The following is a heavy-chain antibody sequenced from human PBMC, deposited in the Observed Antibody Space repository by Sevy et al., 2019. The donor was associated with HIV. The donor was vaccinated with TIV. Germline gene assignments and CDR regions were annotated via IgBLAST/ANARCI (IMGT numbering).Heavy chain of an antibody. CDR1: GYTFTGYY. CDR2: INPNSGGT. Sequence: ASVEVSCKASGYTFTGYYMHWVRQAPGQGLEWMGWINPNSGGTNYAQKFQGRVTMTRDTSISTAYMELSRLRSDDTAVYYCARGGDYYDSSGRAEYFQHWGQGTLVTVSS. J-gene: IGHJ1*01. D-gene: IGHD3-22*01. CDR3: ARGGDYYDSSGRAEYFQH. V-gene: IGHV1-2*02.